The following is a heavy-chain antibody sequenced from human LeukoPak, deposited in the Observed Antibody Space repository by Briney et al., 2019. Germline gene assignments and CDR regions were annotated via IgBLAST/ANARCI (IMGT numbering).Heavy chain of an antibody. Sequence: ASVKVSCKASGYTFTGYYMHWVRQAPGQGLEWMGWINPNSGGTNYAQKFQGRVTMTRDASISTAYMELSRLRSDDTAVYYCARGGGYCTNGVCYFRDAFDIWGQGTMVTVSS. CDR1: GYTFTGYY. J-gene: IGHJ3*02. CDR3: ARGGGYCTNGVCYFRDAFDI. D-gene: IGHD2-8*01. CDR2: INPNSGGT. V-gene: IGHV1-2*02.